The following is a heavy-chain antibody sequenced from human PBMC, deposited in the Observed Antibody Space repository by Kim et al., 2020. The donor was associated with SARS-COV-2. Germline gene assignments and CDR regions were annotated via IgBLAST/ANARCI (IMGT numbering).Heavy chain of an antibody. J-gene: IGHJ3*02. V-gene: IGHV4-31*03. CDR2: IYYSGST. D-gene: IGHD3-3*01. CDR1: GGSISRGGYY. Sequence: SETLSLTCTVSGGSISRGGYYWSWIRQHPGKGLEWIGYIYYSGSTYYNPSLKSRVTISVDTSKNQFSLKLSSVTAADTAVYYCARVASITIFGVVNSAFGIWGQGTMVTVSS. CDR3: ARVASITIFGVVNSAFGI.